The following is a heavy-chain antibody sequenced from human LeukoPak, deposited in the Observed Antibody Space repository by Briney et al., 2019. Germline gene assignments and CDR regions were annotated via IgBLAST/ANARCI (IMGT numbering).Heavy chain of an antibody. CDR2: INPNSGGT. D-gene: IGHD6-13*01. J-gene: IGHJ4*02. CDR3: ATGYSPLYYFDY. V-gene: IGHV1-2*02. CDR1: GYTFTGYY. Sequence: ASVKVSCKASGYTFTGYYMHWVRQAPGQGLEWMGWINPNSGGTNYAQKFQGRITMTRDTSISTAYMELSRLRSDDTAVYYCATGYSPLYYFDYWGQGTLVTVSS.